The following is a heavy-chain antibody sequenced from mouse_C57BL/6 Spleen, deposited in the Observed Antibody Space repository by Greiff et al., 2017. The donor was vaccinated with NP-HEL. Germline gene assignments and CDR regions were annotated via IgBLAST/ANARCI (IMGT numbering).Heavy chain of an antibody. D-gene: IGHD5-5*01. CDR1: GYTFTSYW. CDR3: ARSLPYYYAMDY. Sequence: QVQLQQPGTELVKPGASVKLSCKASGYTFTSYWMHWVKQRPGQGLEWIGNINPSNGGTNYNEKFKSKATLTVDKSSSTAYMQLSSLTSEDPAVYYCARSLPYYYAMDYWGQGTSVTVSS. J-gene: IGHJ4*01. V-gene: IGHV1-53*01. CDR2: INPSNGGT.